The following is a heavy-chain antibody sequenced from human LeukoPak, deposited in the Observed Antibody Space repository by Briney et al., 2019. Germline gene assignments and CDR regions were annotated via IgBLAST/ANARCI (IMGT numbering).Heavy chain of an antibody. V-gene: IGHV1-69*04. CDR2: IIPILGIA. D-gene: IGHD5-18*01. CDR3: ARVDTAMVIDY. J-gene: IGHJ4*02. Sequence: SVKVSCKASGGTFSSYAISWVRQAPGQGLEWMGRIIPILGIANYAQKFQGRVTITADKSTSTAYMELSSLRSEDTVVYYCARVDTAMVIDYWGQGTLVTVSS. CDR1: GGTFSSYA.